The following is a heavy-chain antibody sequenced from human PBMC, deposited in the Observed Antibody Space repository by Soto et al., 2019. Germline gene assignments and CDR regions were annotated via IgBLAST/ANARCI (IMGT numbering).Heavy chain of an antibody. V-gene: IGHV1-69*06. CDR2: TIPVFNTA. CDR1: GGTLSDHG. Sequence: QVQLEQSGAEVKKPGSSVKVSCKASGGTLSDHGVAWLRQAPGQGLEWMGGTIPVFNTAKYAQKFQGRVTVTADKFTNIAYMELSSLRSEDTAFYFCARGGYGSGNYYTRPSAFDIWGQGTMVIVSS. CDR3: ARGGYGSGNYYTRPSAFDI. J-gene: IGHJ3*02. D-gene: IGHD3-10*01.